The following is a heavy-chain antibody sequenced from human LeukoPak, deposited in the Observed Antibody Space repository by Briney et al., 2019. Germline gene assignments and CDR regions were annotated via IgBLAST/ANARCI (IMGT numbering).Heavy chain of an antibody. CDR2: IYYSGRT. J-gene: IGHJ5*02. Sequence: SETLSLTCTVSGGSISSYYWSWIRQPPGKGLEWIGYIYYSGRTKYNSSLKSRVTISVDTSKNQFSLNLMSVTAADTAVYYCARAAISTNWFDPWGQGTLVTVSS. CDR3: ARAAISTNWFDP. D-gene: IGHD3-3*01. CDR1: GGSISSYY. V-gene: IGHV4-59*12.